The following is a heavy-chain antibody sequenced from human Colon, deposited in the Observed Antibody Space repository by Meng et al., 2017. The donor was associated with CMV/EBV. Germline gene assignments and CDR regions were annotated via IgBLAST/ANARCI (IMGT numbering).Heavy chain of an antibody. CDR2: VYYSGFT. Sequence: SETLSLTCNVSGGSISSTSYYWAWIRQSPGTGLEWIGSVYYSGFTYYNPSLLSRVTVSIDRSKNQFSLRLSSVTAADTAVYYCARDRHSEVVIALRGTFDIWGQGTKVTVSS. V-gene: IGHV4-39*07. J-gene: IGHJ3*02. CDR1: GGSISSTSYY. CDR3: ARDRHSEVVIALRGTFDI. D-gene: IGHD2-21*01.